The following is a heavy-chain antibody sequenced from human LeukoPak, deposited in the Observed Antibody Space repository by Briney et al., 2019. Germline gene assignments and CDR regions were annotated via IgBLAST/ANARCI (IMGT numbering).Heavy chain of an antibody. D-gene: IGHD3-22*01. CDR3: ASDPGYYDSSGLHVADDY. Sequence: GGSLTLSCAASGFTFSSYSMNWVRQAPGKGLEWVSYINSSSSTKYYAAYVKVRFNISRENGKYSLYLHMNSLRDEDTAVYYCASDPGYYDSSGLHVADDYWGQGTLVTVSS. CDR1: GFTFSSYS. CDR2: INSSSSTK. J-gene: IGHJ4*02. V-gene: IGHV3-48*02.